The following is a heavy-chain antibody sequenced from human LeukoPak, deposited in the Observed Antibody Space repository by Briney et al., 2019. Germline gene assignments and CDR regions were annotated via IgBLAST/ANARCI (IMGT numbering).Heavy chain of an antibody. D-gene: IGHD2-2*01. CDR3: ARNSDCSSTSCYPYYFDY. J-gene: IGHJ4*02. CDR1: GGTFSSYA. Sequence: SVKASCKASGGTFSSYAISWVRQAPGQGLEWMGGIIPIFGTANYAQKFQGRVTITADESTSTAYMELSSLKSEDTAVYYCARNSDCSSTSCYPYYFDYWGQGTLVTVSS. CDR2: IIPIFGTA. V-gene: IGHV1-69*13.